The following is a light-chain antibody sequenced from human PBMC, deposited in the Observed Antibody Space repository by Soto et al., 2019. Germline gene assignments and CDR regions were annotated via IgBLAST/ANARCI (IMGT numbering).Light chain of an antibody. J-gene: IGLJ1*01. Sequence: QSALTQPRSVSGSPGQSVTISCTGTSSDVGGYNYASWYQQHPGKAPKLIIYDVSKRPSGVPDRFSGSKSGNTASLTISGLQAEDEADYYCCSYAGTYTFVFVTGTKVTVL. CDR3: CSYAGTYTFV. V-gene: IGLV2-11*01. CDR1: SSDVGGYNY. CDR2: DVS.